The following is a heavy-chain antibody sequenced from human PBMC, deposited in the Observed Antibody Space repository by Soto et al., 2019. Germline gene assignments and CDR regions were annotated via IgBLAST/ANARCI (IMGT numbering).Heavy chain of an antibody. CDR2: INAGNGNT. CDR3: ARDSPPVDY. CDR1: GFTFTNSA. V-gene: IGHV1-3*01. J-gene: IGHJ4*02. Sequence: ASVKVSCKASGFTFTNSATHWVRQAPGQRLEWMGWINAGNGNTKYSQKFQGRVTITRDTSASTAYMELRSLRSDDTAVYYCARDSPPVDYWGQGTTVTVSS.